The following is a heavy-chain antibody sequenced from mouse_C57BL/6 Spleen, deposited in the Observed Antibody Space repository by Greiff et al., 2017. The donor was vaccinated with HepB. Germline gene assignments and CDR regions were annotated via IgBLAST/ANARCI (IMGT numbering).Heavy chain of an antibody. J-gene: IGHJ4*01. V-gene: IGHV5-16*01. CDR2: INYDGSST. CDR1: GFTFSDYY. Sequence: EVQRVESEGGLVQPGSSMKLSCTASGFTFSDYYMAWVRQVPEKGLEWVANINYDGSSTYYLDSLKSRFIISRDNAKNILYLQMSSLKSEDTATYYCARALQDAMDYWGQGTSVTVSS. CDR3: ARALQDAMDY. D-gene: IGHD1-1*01.